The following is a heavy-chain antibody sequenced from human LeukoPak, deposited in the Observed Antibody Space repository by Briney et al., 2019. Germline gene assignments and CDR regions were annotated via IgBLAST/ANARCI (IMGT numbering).Heavy chain of an antibody. V-gene: IGHV4-39*01. J-gene: IGHJ5*02. D-gene: IGHD2-2*01. CDR3: ASHPYIVVVPAATPPTWDWFDP. CDR2: IYYSGST. CDR1: GGSISSSSYY. Sequence: SETLSLTCTVSGGSISSSSYYWGGLRQPPGKGLEWIVSIYYSGSTYYNPSLKSRVTISVDTSKNQSSLKLSSVTAADTAVYCCASHPYIVVVPAATPPTWDWFDPWGQGTLVTVSS.